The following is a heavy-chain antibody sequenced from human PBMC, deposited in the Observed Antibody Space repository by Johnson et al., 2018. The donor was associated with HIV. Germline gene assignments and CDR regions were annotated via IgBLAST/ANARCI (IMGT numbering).Heavy chain of an antibody. D-gene: IGHD2-8*02. J-gene: IGHJ3*02. V-gene: IGHV3-30-3*01. CDR3: ARDNEDIVLVGAFDI. CDR1: GFTFSSYA. Sequence: QVQLVESGGGVVRPGGSLRLSCAASGFTFSSYAMHWVHQAPGKGLEWVAVISYDGSNKYYADSVKGRFTISRDNSKNTLYLQMNSLRAEDTAVYYCARDNEDIVLVGAFDIWGQGTMVTVSS. CDR2: ISYDGSNK.